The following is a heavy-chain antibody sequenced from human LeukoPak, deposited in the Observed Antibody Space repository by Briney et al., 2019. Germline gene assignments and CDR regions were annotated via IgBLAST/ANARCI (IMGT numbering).Heavy chain of an antibody. CDR2: IRFDGSSK. D-gene: IGHD2-15*01. J-gene: IGHJ4*02. CDR3: AKVRGYCSGGSCYSSIDY. Sequence: PGGSLRLSCAASGFTFSAYDMHWVRQAPGKGLEWVAFIRFDGSSKYYADSVRGRFTISRDTSGNTLFLQMNTLRPEDTAVYYCAKVRGYCSGGSCYSSIDYWGQGTLVTVSS. V-gene: IGHV3-30*02. CDR1: GFTFSAYD.